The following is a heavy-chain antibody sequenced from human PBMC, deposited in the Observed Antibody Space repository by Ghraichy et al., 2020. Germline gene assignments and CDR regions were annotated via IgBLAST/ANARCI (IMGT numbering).Heavy chain of an antibody. CDR1: GFTFSSYG. Sequence: GESLNISCAASGFTFSSYGMHWVRQAPGKGLEWVAVIWYDGSNKYYADSVRGRFTISRDNSKNTLYLQMNSLRAEDTAVYYCAREGDDVVVVAASDAFDIWGQGTMVTVSS. D-gene: IGHD2-15*01. CDR3: AREGDDVVVVAASDAFDI. V-gene: IGHV3-33*08. CDR2: IWYDGSNK. J-gene: IGHJ3*02.